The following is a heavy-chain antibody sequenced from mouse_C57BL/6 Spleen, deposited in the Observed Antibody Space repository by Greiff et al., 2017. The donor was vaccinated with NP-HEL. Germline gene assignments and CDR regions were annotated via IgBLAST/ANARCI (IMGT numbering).Heavy chain of an antibody. D-gene: IGHD4-1*01. CDR3: AREWLGRGFAY. V-gene: IGHV5-4*01. CDR2: ISDGGSYT. CDR1: GFTFSSYA. Sequence: EVNVVESGGGLVKPGGSLKLSCAASGFTFSSYAMSWVRQTPEKRLEWVATISDGGSYTYYPDNVKGRFTISRDNAKNNLYLQMSHLKSEDTAMYYCAREWLGRGFAYWGQGTLVTVSA. J-gene: IGHJ3*01.